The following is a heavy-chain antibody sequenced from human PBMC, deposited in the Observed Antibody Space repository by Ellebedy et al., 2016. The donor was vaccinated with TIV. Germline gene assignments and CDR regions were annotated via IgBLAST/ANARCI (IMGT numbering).Heavy chain of an antibody. CDR2: INNDGNST. Sequence: GESLKISCAASGFTFSSYWMHWVRQAPGKGLVWVSRINNDGNSTSYADSVKGRFTISRDNAKNTMYLQMNSLRAEDTAVYYCARDHYDSSGDYFPQIYYYYYGMDVWGQGTTVTVSS. CDR3: ARDHYDSSGDYFPQIYYYYYGMDV. J-gene: IGHJ6*02. D-gene: IGHD3-22*01. V-gene: IGHV3-74*01. CDR1: GFTFSSYW.